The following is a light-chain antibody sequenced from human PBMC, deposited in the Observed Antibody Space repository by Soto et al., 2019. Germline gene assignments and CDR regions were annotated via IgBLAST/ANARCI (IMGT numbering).Light chain of an antibody. Sequence: DIQLTQSPSFVSASVGDRVPITCRASQGISSYVAWYQQKPGKAPKLLIYAASTLQSGVPSRVSGSGSGTEFTLTSSSLQPEDCATYYSQQLNSYPLTFGQGTRLEI. CDR3: QQLNSYPLT. CDR1: QGISSY. CDR2: AAS. J-gene: IGKJ5*01. V-gene: IGKV1-9*01.